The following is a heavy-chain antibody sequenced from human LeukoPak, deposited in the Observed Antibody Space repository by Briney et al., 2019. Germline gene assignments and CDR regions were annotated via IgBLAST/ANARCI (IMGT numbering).Heavy chain of an antibody. V-gene: IGHV3-23*01. CDR3: AKEEGLRYFDWSVYFDY. D-gene: IGHD3-9*01. CDR1: GFTFSSYA. Sequence: GGSLRLSCAASGFTFSSYAMSWVRQAPGEGLEWVSAISGSGGSTYYADSVKGRFTISRDNSKNTLYLQMNSLRAEDTAVYYCAKEEGLRYFDWSVYFDYWGQGTLVTVSS. CDR2: ISGSGGST. J-gene: IGHJ4*02.